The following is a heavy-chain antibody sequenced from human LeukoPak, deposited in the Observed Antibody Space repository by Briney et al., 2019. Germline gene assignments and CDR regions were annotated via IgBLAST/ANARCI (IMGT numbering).Heavy chain of an antibody. CDR1: GFTFSSYH. CDR3: ARVYSPSGSYSVDY. J-gene: IGHJ4*02. CDR2: IGSSGSYI. D-gene: IGHD1-26*01. Sequence: GGSLRLSCEVSGFTFSSYHMNWVRQAPGKGLEWVSSIGSSGSYIYYADSLTGRFTISRDNAKNSLYLQMNSLRAEDTAVYYCARVYSPSGSYSVDYWGQGTLVTVSS. V-gene: IGHV3-21*01.